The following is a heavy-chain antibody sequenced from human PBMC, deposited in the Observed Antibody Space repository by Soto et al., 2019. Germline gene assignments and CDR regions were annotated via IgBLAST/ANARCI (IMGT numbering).Heavy chain of an antibody. CDR2: IDPSDSYT. CDR1: GYSFTSYW. J-gene: IGHJ4*02. V-gene: IGHV5-10-1*01. D-gene: IGHD2-15*01. CDR3: ARHVIYCSGGSCDSEDY. Sequence: GESLNISCQASGYSFTSYWISWVRQMPGKGLEWMGRIDPSDSYTNYSPSFQGHVTISADKSISTAYLQWSSLKASDTAMYYCARHVIYCSGGSCDSEDYWGQGTLVTVSS.